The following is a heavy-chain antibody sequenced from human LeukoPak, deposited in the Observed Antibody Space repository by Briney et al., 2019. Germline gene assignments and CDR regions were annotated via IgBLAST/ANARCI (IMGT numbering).Heavy chain of an antibody. V-gene: IGHV3-23*01. CDR2: ISGSGGST. D-gene: IGHD4/OR15-4a*01. CDR3: AKDPNAYYYYGMDV. CDR1: GFTFSSYA. J-gene: IGHJ6*02. Sequence: GGSLRLSCAASGFTFSSYAMSWVRQAPGKGLEWVSAISGSGGSTYYADSVKGRFTISRDNSKNTLYLQMNSLRAEDTAVYYCAKDPNAYYYYGMDVWGQGTTVTVSS.